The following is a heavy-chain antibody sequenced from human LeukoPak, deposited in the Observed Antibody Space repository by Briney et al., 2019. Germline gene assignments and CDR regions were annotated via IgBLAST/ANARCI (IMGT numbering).Heavy chain of an antibody. D-gene: IGHD3-22*01. CDR2: IHTSGST. J-gene: IGHJ3*02. V-gene: IGHV4-61*02. Sequence: SETLSLTCTASGGSISSGNYYWSWVRQPAGTGLEWVGRIHTSGSTNYNPSRKSRVTISVDTSKNQFSLKLSSVTAADTAVYYCARRTPILKNYDSDPIDAFDIWGQGTMVTVSS. CDR1: GGSISSGNYY. CDR3: ARRTPILKNYDSDPIDAFDI.